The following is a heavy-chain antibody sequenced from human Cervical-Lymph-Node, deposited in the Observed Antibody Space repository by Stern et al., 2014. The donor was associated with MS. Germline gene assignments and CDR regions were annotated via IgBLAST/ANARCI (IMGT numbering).Heavy chain of an antibody. CDR2: TRNKANSYTT. CDR3: ALGGLLYFDY. D-gene: IGHD2-21*02. Sequence: VQLVESGGGLVQPGGSLRLSCAASGFTFSDHYMDWVRQAPGKGLEWVGRTRNKANSYTTEYAASVKGRFNISRDDSKNSLYLQMNSLKTEDTAVYYCALGGLLYFDYWGQGTLVTVSS. V-gene: IGHV3-72*01. J-gene: IGHJ4*02. CDR1: GFTFSDHY.